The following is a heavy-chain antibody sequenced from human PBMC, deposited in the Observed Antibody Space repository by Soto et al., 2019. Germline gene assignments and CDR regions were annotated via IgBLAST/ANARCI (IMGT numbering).Heavy chain of an antibody. Sequence: SETLFLTCTVSGGSISSSSYYWGWIRQPPGKGLERIGSIYYSGSTYYNTSLKSRVTISVDTSKNQFSLSLSSVTSADTAVYYCARHEKKFDPLDYWGQGTLVTVSS. D-gene: IGHD3-9*01. CDR2: IYYSGST. CDR3: ARHEKKFDPLDY. V-gene: IGHV4-39*01. J-gene: IGHJ4*02. CDR1: GGSISSSSYY.